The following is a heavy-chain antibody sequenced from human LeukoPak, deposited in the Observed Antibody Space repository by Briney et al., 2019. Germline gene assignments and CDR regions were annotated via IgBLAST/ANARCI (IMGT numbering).Heavy chain of an antibody. CDR3: ARGYDSSGYTFDY. J-gene: IGHJ4*02. D-gene: IGHD3-22*01. CDR2: IYPGDSDT. V-gene: IGHV5-51*01. Sequence: GKSLKISCKGSGYSFTSYWIGWVRQMPGKGLEWMGIIYPGDSDTRYSPSFQGQVTISADKSISTAYLQWSSLKASDTAMDYCARGYDSSGYTFDYWGQGTLVTVSS. CDR1: GYSFTSYW.